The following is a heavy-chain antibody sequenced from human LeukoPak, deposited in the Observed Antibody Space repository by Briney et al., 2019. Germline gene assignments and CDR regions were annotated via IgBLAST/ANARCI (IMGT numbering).Heavy chain of an antibody. CDR2: ISYDGSNK. J-gene: IGHJ4*02. Sequence: GGSLRLSCAASGFTFSSYAMHWVRQAPGKGLEWVAVISYDGSNKYYADSVKGRFTISGDNSKSTLYLQMNSLRAEDTAVYYCARAYHDSGCLIDYWGQGTLVTVSS. CDR1: GFTFSSYA. V-gene: IGHV3-30-3*01. CDR3: ARAYHDSGCLIDY. D-gene: IGHD6-19*01.